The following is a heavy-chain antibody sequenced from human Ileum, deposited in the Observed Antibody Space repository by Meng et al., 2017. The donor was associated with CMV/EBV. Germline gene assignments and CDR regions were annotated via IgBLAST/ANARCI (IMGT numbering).Heavy chain of an antibody. CDR1: GGSISSGSYF. CDR3: ARAPITASRHNCFDS. Sequence: QPRLRESGSGLVKPSETFSLTCTVSGGSISSGSYFLAWIRQPSGKGLEWIGSISFIGNTFYNPSLKTRVTISRDTSKSQFSLNLNSVTAADTAVYFCARAPITASRHNCFDSWGQGTLVTVSS. D-gene: IGHD1-20*01. CDR2: ISFIGNT. J-gene: IGHJ5*01. V-gene: IGHV4-39*07.